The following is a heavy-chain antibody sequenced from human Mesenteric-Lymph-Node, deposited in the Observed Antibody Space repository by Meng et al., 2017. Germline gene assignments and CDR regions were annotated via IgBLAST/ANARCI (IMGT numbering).Heavy chain of an antibody. CDR3: ARDRGDGYNAIDS. D-gene: IGHD5-24*01. CDR1: GFSFSSYA. V-gene: IGHV3-21*01. Sequence: GESLKISCAASGFSFSSYAISWVRQAPGKGLEWVSSISSSSSYIYYADSVKGRFTISRDNAKNSLYLQMNSLGAEDTAVYYCARDRGDGYNAIDSWGQGTLVTVSS. CDR2: ISSSSSYI. J-gene: IGHJ4*02.